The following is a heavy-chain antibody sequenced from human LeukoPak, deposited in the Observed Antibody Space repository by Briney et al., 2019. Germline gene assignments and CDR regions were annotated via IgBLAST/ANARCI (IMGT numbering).Heavy chain of an antibody. CDR3: ARGPGQWLTTFDY. V-gene: IGHV3-20*04. CDR1: GFTFYDYG. D-gene: IGHD6-19*01. Sequence: GGSLRLSCEASGFTFYDYGMSWVRHAPGKGREWVSGINWNGGSTGYADSVKGRFTISRDNAKNSLYLQMNSLRAEDTALYYCARGPGQWLTTFDYWGQGTLVTVSS. CDR2: INWNGGST. J-gene: IGHJ4*02.